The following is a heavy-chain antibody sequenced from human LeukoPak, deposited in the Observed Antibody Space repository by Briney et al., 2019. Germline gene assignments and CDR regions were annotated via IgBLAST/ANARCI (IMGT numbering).Heavy chain of an antibody. CDR3: ASRSMVRGVIGDYYYYGMDV. J-gene: IGHJ6*02. CDR2: INPNSGGT. Sequence: ASVKVSCKASGYTFTGYYMHWVRQAPGQGLEWMGWINPNSGGTNYAQKFQGRVTMTRDTSISTAYMELSRLRSDDTAVYYCASRSMVRGVIGDYYYYGMDVWGQGTTVTVSS. D-gene: IGHD3-10*01. CDR1: GYTFTGYY. V-gene: IGHV1-2*02.